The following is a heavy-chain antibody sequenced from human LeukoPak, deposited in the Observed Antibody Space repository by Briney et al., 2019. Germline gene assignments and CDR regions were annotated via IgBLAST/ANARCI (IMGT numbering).Heavy chain of an antibody. J-gene: IGHJ4*02. CDR3: ARASITMVRGVDY. CDR1: GGSISSSSYY. D-gene: IGHD3-10*01. CDR2: IYHSGST. Sequence: SETLSLTCTVSGGSISSSSYYWGWIRQPPGKGLEWIGEIYHSGSTNYNPSLKSRVTISVDKSKNQFSLKLSSVTAADTAVYYCARASITMVRGVDYWGQGTLVTVSS. V-gene: IGHV4-39*07.